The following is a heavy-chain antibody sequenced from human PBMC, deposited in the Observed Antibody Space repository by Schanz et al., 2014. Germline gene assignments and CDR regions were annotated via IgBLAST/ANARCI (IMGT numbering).Heavy chain of an antibody. CDR1: GFTFFGSFA. V-gene: IGHV3-23*01. CDR3: AKVAPAATYLDS. D-gene: IGHD2-2*01. CDR2: ISDSGDST. Sequence: EVQLLESGGGLVQPGGSLRLSCAASGFTFFGSFAMSWVRQAPGKGLEWVSDISDSGDSTHYADSVKGRFTISRDNAKKSLFLQMNSLSAEDTAVYYCAKVAPAATYLDSWGLGTLVTVSS. J-gene: IGHJ4*02.